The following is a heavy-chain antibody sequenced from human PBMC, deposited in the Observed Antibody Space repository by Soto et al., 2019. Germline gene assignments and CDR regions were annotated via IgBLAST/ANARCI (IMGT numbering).Heavy chain of an antibody. CDR1: GGSISSGGYY. CDR2: IYYSGST. J-gene: IGHJ5*02. Sequence: QVQLQESGPGLVKPSQTLSLTCTVSGGSISSGGYYWSWIRQHPGKGLEWIGYIYYSGSTYYNPSLKSRVTISVDTSKNQFSLKLSSVTAADTAVYYCARDFRYCSSTSCSDWFDPWGQGTLVTVSS. CDR3: ARDFRYCSSTSCSDWFDP. V-gene: IGHV4-31*03. D-gene: IGHD2-2*01.